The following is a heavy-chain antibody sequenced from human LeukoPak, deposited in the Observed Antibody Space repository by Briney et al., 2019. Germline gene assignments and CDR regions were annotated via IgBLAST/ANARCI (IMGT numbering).Heavy chain of an antibody. CDR1: GFTFSSYE. D-gene: IGHD5-18*01. Sequence: GGSRRLSCAASGFTFSSYEMNWVRQAPGKGLEWVSYISSSGNTIYYADSVKGRFTSSRDNAQNSLYLQMNSLRAEDTAVYYCARDNRLYSYGAVDYWGQGTLVTVSS. V-gene: IGHV3-48*03. J-gene: IGHJ4*02. CDR2: ISSSGNTI. CDR3: ARDNRLYSYGAVDY.